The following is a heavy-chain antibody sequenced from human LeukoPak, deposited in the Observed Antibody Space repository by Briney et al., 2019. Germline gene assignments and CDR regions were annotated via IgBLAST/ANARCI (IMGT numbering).Heavy chain of an antibody. CDR1: GFTVSSNY. CDR3: AKDADDYVSYFDY. V-gene: IGHV3-66*01. Sequence: GGSLRLSCSSSGFTVSSNYMSWVRQAPGKGLEWVSVIYSGGSTYYADSVKGRFTISRDNSKNTLYLQMNSLRAEDTAVYYCAKDADDYVSYFDYWGQGTLVTVSS. CDR2: IYSGGST. J-gene: IGHJ4*02. D-gene: IGHD4-17*01.